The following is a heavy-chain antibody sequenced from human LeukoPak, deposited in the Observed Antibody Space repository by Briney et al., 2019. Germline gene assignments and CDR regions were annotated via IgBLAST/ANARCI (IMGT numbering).Heavy chain of an antibody. CDR3: AWQWLDY. J-gene: IGHJ4*02. CDR2: IKSKTDGGTT. CDR1: GFTFSNAW. D-gene: IGHD6-19*01. V-gene: IGHV3-15*01. Sequence: PGGSLRLSCAASGFTFSNAWMSWVRQAPGRGLEWVGRIKSKTDGGTTDYTALVKGRFTISRDDSKNTLYLQMNSLKTEDTAVYYCAWQWLDYWGQGTLVTVSS.